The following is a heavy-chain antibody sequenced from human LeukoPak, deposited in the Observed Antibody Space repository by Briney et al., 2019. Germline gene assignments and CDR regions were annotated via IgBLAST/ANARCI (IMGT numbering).Heavy chain of an antibody. CDR2: IKPDGSEK. Sequence: GGSQRLSCPASGFTFSSYAMNWVRQAPGKGLEWVANIKPDGSEKSYVDSVRGRFTISRDNAKNSLYLQMNSLRAEDTAVYYCARSLTGVTSYWGQGTLVTVSS. D-gene: IGHD7-27*01. J-gene: IGHJ4*02. V-gene: IGHV3-7*01. CDR3: ARSLTGVTSY. CDR1: GFTFSSYA.